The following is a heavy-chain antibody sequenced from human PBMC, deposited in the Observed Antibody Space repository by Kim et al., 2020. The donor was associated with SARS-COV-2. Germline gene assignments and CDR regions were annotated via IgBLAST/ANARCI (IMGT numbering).Heavy chain of an antibody. Sequence: GGSLRLSCATSGLPFSIQWMSWVRQAPGKGLEWVANINEDETERYYSDSVEGRFTFSRDNGRNSVYLQMNSLRVDDTALYYCASLHYYGMNFWGQGTTVIVSS. CDR2: INEDETER. CDR1: GLPFSIQW. CDR3: ASLHYYGMNF. V-gene: IGHV3-7*01. J-gene: IGHJ6*02. D-gene: IGHD3-10*01.